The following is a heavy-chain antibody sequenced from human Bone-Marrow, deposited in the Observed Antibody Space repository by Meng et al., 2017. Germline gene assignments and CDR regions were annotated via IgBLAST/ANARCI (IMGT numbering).Heavy chain of an antibody. J-gene: IGHJ5*02. CDR1: GGSINIAGYY. D-gene: IGHD2-15*01. Sequence: ESGPGLVNPPQRPSPPFCVSGGSINIAGYYWSWIRQHPGKGLEWIGYIYYTENTYYNPSLKSPMTISLDKSKNQFSLKLNSVTVADTAVYYCARGRASCSSGGCSLGWFDPWGQGTLVTVSS. CDR2: IYYTENT. CDR3: ARGRASCSSGGCSLGWFDP. V-gene: IGHV4-31*01.